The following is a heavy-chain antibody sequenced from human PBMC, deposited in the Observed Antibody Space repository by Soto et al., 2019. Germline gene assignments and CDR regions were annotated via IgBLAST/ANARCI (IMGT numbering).Heavy chain of an antibody. D-gene: IGHD3-16*01. J-gene: IGHJ6*02. V-gene: IGHV1-18*01. CDR1: GYTFSNDG. CDR3: ARGGPTSADYYYGMDV. Sequence: QVQLVQSGAEVRRPGASVKVSCKASGYTFSNDGINWVRQAPGKGLEWMGWISAYNGNTEYAQNFQGRVTMTTDTSTSTAYMERRSLRSDDTAVYSCARGGPTSADYYYGMDVWGLGTTVTVSS. CDR2: ISAYNGNT.